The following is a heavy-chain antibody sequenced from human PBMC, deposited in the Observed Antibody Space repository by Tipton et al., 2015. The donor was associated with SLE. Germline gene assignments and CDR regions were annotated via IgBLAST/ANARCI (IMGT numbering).Heavy chain of an antibody. CDR3: ARDRGDIVGAY. J-gene: IGHJ4*02. CDR1: GGSISSYY. Sequence: TLSLTCTVSGGSISSYYWSWIRQPPGKGLEWIGYIYYTGSTNYNPSLKSRVTISVDTSKNQFSLKLNSLTAADTAVYYCARDRGDIVGAYWGQGTLVTVSS. V-gene: IGHV4-59*01. CDR2: IYYTGST. D-gene: IGHD3-16*02.